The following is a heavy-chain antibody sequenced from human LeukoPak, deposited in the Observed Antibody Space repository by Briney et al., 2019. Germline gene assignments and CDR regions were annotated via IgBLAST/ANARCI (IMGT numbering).Heavy chain of an antibody. Sequence: GASVKVSCKASGGTFSSYAISWVRQAPGQGLEWMGRIIPILGIANYAQKFQGRVTITADKSTSTAYMELNSLRAEDTAVYYCARGAYLDYWGQGTLDTVSS. CDR1: GGTFSSYA. V-gene: IGHV1-69*04. CDR2: IIPILGIA. J-gene: IGHJ4*02. CDR3: ARGAYLDY.